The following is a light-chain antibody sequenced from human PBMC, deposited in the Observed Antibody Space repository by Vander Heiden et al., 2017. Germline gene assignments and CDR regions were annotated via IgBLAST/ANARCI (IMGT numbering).Light chain of an antibody. CDR1: QRLSNW. CDR3: QQTNSFPYT. CDR2: AAS. J-gene: IGKJ2*01. V-gene: IGKV1-12*01. Sequence: DLQMTPSASSVSASVGDRVTITCRASQRLSNWLAWYQQKPGKAPKLLIYAASNLQSGVPSRFSGSGSGTDFTLTISSLQPEDFATYSCQQTNSFPYTFGQGTKLEI.